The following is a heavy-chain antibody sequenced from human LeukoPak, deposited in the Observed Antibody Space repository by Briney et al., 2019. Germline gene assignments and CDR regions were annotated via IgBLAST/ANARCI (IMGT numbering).Heavy chain of an antibody. Sequence: ASVKVSCKASGYTFTSYAMHWVRQAPGQRLEWMGWINAGNGNTKYSQKFQGRVTITRDTSASTAYMELSSLRSEDTAVYYCARDKWGLWWLFYWGQGTLVTVSS. CDR3: ARDKWGLWWLFY. CDR1: GYTFTSYA. D-gene: IGHD2-21*01. V-gene: IGHV1-3*01. CDR2: INAGNGNT. J-gene: IGHJ4*02.